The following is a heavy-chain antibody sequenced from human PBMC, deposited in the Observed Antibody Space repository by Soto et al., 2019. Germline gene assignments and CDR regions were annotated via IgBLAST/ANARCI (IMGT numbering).Heavy chain of an antibody. CDR2: IIPIFGTA. J-gene: IGHJ4*02. CDR3: ARDYSSIAAAAYFDY. Sequence: QVQLVQSGAEVKKPGSSVKVSCKASGGTFSSYAISWVRQAPGQGLEWLGGIIPIFGTANYAQKLQGRVTITADESTRTAYMELSSLRSEDTDVYYWARDYSSIAAAAYFDYWGQGTLVTVSS. CDR1: GGTFSSYA. V-gene: IGHV1-69*01. D-gene: IGHD6-13*01.